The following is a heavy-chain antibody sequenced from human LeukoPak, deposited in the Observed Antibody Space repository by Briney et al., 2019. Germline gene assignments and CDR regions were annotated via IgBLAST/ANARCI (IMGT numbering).Heavy chain of an antibody. J-gene: IGHJ3*01. D-gene: IGHD6-13*01. CDR2: IIPILGIA. Sequence: SVKVSCKASGGTFSSYTISWVRQAPGQGLEWMGRIIPILGIANYAQKFQGRVTITADKSTSTAYMELSSLRSEDTDVYYCAREVVRYSNAFDVWGQGTMVTVSS. CDR1: GGTFSSYT. CDR3: AREVVRYSNAFDV. V-gene: IGHV1-69*04.